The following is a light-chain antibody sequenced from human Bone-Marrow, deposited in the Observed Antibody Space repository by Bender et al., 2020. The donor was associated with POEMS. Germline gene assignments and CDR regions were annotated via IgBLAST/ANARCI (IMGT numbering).Light chain of an antibody. V-gene: IGLV1-50*01. J-gene: IGLJ2*01. CDR2: DNN. Sequence: QSVLTQPPSVSGAPGQRVTISCTGSSSNIGAGYDVNWYQQFPGAAPKLLIYDNNRRPSGVPDRFSAFKSGTSASLDISGLHSEDEADYYCVAWDDTLNGWVFGGGTKLTVL. CDR1: SSNIGAGYD. CDR3: VAWDDTLNGWV.